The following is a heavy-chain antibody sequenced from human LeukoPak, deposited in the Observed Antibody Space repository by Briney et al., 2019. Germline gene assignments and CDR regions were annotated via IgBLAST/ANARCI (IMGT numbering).Heavy chain of an antibody. CDR1: GYTFTSYY. CDR2: INPSGGST. J-gene: IGHJ4*02. Sequence: ASVKVSCKASGYTFTSYYMHWVRQAPGQGLEWMGIINPSGGSTSYAQKFQGRVTMTRDTSTSTGYMELSSLRSEDTAVYYCARALHITMVRGVIPFYWGQGTLVTVSS. CDR3: ARALHITMVRGVIPFY. D-gene: IGHD3-10*01. V-gene: IGHV1-46*01.